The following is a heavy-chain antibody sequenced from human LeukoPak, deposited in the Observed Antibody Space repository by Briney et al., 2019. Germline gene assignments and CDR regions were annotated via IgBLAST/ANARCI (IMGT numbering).Heavy chain of an antibody. J-gene: IGHJ4*02. CDR3: ARDRGPRTGFMVREAYDY. D-gene: IGHD3-10*01. V-gene: IGHV3-74*01. CDR2: ISNDGDTT. CDR1: GFTFSDYW. Sequence: GGSLRLSCVASGFTFSDYWIHWVRQAPGKGLVWVSRISNDGDTTNYADSVKGRFTISRDNAKNTLYLQMNSLRVEDTAVYYCARDRGPRTGFMVREAYDYWGQGTLVTVSS.